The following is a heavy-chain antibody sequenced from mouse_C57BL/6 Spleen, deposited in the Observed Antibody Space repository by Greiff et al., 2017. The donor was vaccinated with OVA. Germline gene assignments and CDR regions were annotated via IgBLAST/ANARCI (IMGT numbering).Heavy chain of an antibody. CDR3: ARVRYYAMDY. J-gene: IGHJ4*01. CDR2: IDPSDSYT. Sequence: VQLQQPGAELVMPGASVKLSCKASGYTFTSYWMHWVKQRPGQGLEWIGEIDPSDSYTNYNQKFKGKSTLTVDKSSSTAYMQLSSLTSEDSAVYYCARVRYYAMDYWGQGTSVTVSS. CDR1: GYTFTSYW. V-gene: IGHV1-69*01.